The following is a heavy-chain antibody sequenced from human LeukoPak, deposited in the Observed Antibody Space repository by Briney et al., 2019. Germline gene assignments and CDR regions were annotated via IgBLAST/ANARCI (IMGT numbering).Heavy chain of an antibody. J-gene: IGHJ5*02. CDR1: GFTFSSYA. Sequence: QTGGSLRLSCAASGFTFSSYAMHWVRQAPGKGLEWVAVISYDGSNKYYADSVKGRFTISRDNSKNTLYLQMNSLRAEDTAVYYCAREYSSWFDPWGQGTLVTVSS. CDR3: AREYSSWFDP. CDR2: ISYDGSNK. D-gene: IGHD6-13*01. V-gene: IGHV3-30-3*01.